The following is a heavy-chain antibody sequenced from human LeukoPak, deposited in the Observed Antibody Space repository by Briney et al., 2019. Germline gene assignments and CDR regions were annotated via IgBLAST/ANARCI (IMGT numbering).Heavy chain of an antibody. D-gene: IGHD1-1*01. CDR1: GFTFSSYA. J-gene: IGHJ4*02. CDR3: AEYSRYNYAGQIDY. Sequence: PGGSLRLSCAASGFTFSSYAMNWVRQAPGKGLEWVSAVSDSGTNTYYADSVKGRFTISRDNSKNTLYLQMNSLRAEDTAIYYCAEYSRYNYAGQIDYWGQGTLVTVSS. V-gene: IGHV3-23*01. CDR2: VSDSGTNT.